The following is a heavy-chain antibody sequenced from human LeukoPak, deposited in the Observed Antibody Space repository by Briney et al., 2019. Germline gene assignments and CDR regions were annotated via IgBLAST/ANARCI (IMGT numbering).Heavy chain of an antibody. Sequence: SETLSLTCAVYGGSFSGYYWSWIRQPPGKGLEWLGEINHSGSTNYNPSLKSRVTISVDTSKNQFSLKLSSVTAADTAVYYCATLTYGSGRWGLSEGYWGQGTLVTVSS. V-gene: IGHV4-34*01. D-gene: IGHD3-10*01. CDR1: GGSFSGYY. J-gene: IGHJ4*02. CDR2: INHSGST. CDR3: ATLTYGSGRWGLSEGY.